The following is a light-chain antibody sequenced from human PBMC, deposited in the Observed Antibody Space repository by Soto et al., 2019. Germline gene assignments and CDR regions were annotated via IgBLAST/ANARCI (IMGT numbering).Light chain of an antibody. CDR2: GSS. J-gene: IGKJ3*01. CDR1: QSISSNY. Sequence: EIVLTQSPGTLSLSPGERATLSCWASQSISSNYLAWYQQKPGQPPRLLISGSSIRATGIPKRFSGSASGTNFTLTISSLGPEDFAVFYCQQYGSSPFTFGPGTKVDIK. CDR3: QQYGSSPFT. V-gene: IGKV3-20*01.